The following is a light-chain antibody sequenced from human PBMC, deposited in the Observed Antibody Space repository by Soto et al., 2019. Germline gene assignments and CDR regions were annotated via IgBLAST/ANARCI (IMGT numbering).Light chain of an antibody. V-gene: IGLV2-23*01. CDR1: SSDFGTYNL. CDR3: CSYASSRGV. Sequence: QSALTQPASVSGSPGQSITISCTRASSDFGTYNLVSWYQQHPGKAPRLMIYEDSKRPSGVSIRFSGTKSGNTASLTISGLQAEDEADYYRCSYASSRGVFGGGTKLTVL. CDR2: EDS. J-gene: IGLJ3*02.